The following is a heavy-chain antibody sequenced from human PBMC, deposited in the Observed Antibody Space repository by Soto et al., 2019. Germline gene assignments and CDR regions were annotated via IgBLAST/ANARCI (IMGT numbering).Heavy chain of an antibody. CDR3: VRTSLVVAAATREDY. Sequence: VQLVESGGGLVQPGGSLRLSCAASGFTFSSYWMHWVRQAPGKGLLWVSGINSDGSSTSYADSVNGRFTISRDNARNTVYLQMNSLRAEDTAVYYCVRTSLVVAAATREDYWGQGTLVTVSS. D-gene: IGHD2-15*01. J-gene: IGHJ4*02. CDR2: INSDGSST. CDR1: GFTFSSYW. V-gene: IGHV3-74*01.